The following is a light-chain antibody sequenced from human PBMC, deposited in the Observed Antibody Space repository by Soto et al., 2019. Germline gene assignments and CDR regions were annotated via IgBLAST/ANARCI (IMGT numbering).Light chain of an antibody. CDR1: GSNVGASYD. Sequence: QSVLTQPPSVSGAPGQTITMSCTGSGSNVGASYDVHWYQVLPGARPRLLIYKNNNRPSGVPDRFSGSKSGTSASLAITGLRAEDEADYYCQSYDNILSGPLFGGGTKLTVL. CDR2: KNN. J-gene: IGLJ3*02. CDR3: QSYDNILSGPL. V-gene: IGLV1-40*01.